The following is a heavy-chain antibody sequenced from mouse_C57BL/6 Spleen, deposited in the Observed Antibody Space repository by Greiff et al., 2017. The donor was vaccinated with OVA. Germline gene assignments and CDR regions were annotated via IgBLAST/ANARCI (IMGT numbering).Heavy chain of an antibody. CDR1: GYTFTSYW. J-gene: IGHJ1*03. V-gene: IGHV1-55*01. CDR2: IYPGSGST. D-gene: IGHD1-1*01. CDR3: ARAYYYGSSYWYSDG. Sequence: VQLQQPGAVLVKPGASVRMSCKASGYTFTSYWITWVKQRPGQGLEWIDDIYPGSGSTNYTDMFTSKATLTVATSSSSASMQLSSLPSEDSAVYYCARAYYYGSSYWYSDGGGTVTTVNVS.